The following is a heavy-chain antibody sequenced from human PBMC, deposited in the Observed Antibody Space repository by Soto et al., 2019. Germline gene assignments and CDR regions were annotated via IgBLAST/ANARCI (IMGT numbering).Heavy chain of an antibody. J-gene: IGHJ4*02. CDR2: MNPNSGNT. V-gene: IGHV1-8*01. D-gene: IGHD2-15*01. CDR1: GYTFTSYD. Sequence: ASVKVSCKASGYTFTSYDINCVRQATGQGLEWMGWMNPNSGNTGYAQKFQGRVTMTRNTSISTAYMELSSLRSEDTAVYYCARSANKCSGGSCYVTYFDYWGQGTLVTVSS. CDR3: ARSANKCSGGSCYVTYFDY.